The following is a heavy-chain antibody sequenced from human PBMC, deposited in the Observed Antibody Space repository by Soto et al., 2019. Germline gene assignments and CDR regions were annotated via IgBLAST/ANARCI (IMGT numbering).Heavy chain of an antibody. CDR1: GGTFSSYA. CDR3: ARRGYYGSGMSHYYYGMDV. CDR2: IIPIFGTA. D-gene: IGHD3-10*01. J-gene: IGHJ6*02. Sequence: GASVKVSWKASGGTFSSYAISWVRQAPGQGLEWMGGIIPIFGTANYAQKFQGRVTITADESTSTAYMELSSLRSEDTAVYYCARRGYYGSGMSHYYYGMDVWGQGTTVTVSS. V-gene: IGHV1-69*13.